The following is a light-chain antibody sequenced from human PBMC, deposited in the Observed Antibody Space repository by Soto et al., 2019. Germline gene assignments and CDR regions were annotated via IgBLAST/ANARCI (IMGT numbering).Light chain of an antibody. Sequence: QSVLTQPPSVSEAPGQRVTISCTGSSSNIGAGYEAHWYQQVPGTAPKLLIYENNNRPSGVPDRFSGSKSGTSASLAITGLQAEDEAEYYCQSYHSSLSGYVFGTGTKLTV. CDR2: ENN. J-gene: IGLJ1*01. CDR1: SSNIGAGYE. CDR3: QSYHSSLSGYV. V-gene: IGLV1-40*01.